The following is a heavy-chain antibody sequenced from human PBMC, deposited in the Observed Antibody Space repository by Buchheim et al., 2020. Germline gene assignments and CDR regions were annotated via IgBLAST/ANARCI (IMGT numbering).Heavy chain of an antibody. CDR2: IWDDGSIQ. CDR1: RFTLSSYH. Sequence: AQLVESGGGVVQPGRSLRLSCVASRFTLSSYHIHWVRQAPGKGLEWVAVIWDDGSIQYYADSVKARFTVSRDNYKSTVNLQMNSLRADDTAAYYCVRKVSDYWGGSSHFDLWGPGTL. D-gene: IGHD3-3*01. V-gene: IGHV3-33*03. J-gene: IGHJ4*02. CDR3: VRKVSDYWGGSSHFDL.